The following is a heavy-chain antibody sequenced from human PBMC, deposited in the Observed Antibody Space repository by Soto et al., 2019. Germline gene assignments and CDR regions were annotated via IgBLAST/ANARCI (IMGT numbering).Heavy chain of an antibody. J-gene: IGHJ4*02. CDR2: ISGSGGST. V-gene: IGHV3-23*01. CDR1: GFTFSSYA. CDR3: AKDRIGDSSGYYSYYFDY. Sequence: GGSLRLSCAASGFTFSSYAMSWVRQAPGKGLEWVSAISGSGGSTCYADSVKGRFTISRDNSKNTLYLQMNSLRAEDTAVYYCAKDRIGDSSGYYSYYFDYWGQGTLVTVSS. D-gene: IGHD3-22*01.